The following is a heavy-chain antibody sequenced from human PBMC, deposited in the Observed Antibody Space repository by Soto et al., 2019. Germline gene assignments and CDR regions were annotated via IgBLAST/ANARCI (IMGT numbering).Heavy chain of an antibody. D-gene: IGHD3-22*01. V-gene: IGHV3-30*18. CDR1: GFTFSSYG. CDR3: AKWTYDSSDLDAFDI. CDR2: ISYDGSNK. J-gene: IGHJ3*02. Sequence: QVQLVESGGGVVQPGRSLRLSCAASGFTFSSYGMHWVRQAPGKGLEWVAVISYDGSNKYYADSVKGRFTISRDNSKNTLYLQMNSLRAEDTAVYYCAKWTYDSSDLDAFDIWGQGTMVTVSS.